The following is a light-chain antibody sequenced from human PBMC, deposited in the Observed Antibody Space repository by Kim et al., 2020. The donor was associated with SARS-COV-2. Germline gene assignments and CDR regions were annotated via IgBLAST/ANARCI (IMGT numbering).Light chain of an antibody. J-gene: IGKJ1*01. Sequence: CPGESATLSCRASQSVSSSYLAWYQQKPGQAPRLLIYGASSRATGIPDRFSGSGSGTDFTLTISRLEPEDFAVYYCQQYGSSPWTFGQGTKVEIK. CDR1: QSVSSSY. CDR3: QQYGSSPWT. CDR2: GAS. V-gene: IGKV3-20*01.